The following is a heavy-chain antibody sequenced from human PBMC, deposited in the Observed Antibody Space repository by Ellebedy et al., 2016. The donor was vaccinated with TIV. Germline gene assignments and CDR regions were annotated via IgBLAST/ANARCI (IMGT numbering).Heavy chain of an antibody. V-gene: IGHV3-21*04. J-gene: IGHJ3*02. CDR2: ISSSSSYI. D-gene: IGHD3-10*01. CDR1: GFTFGDYA. CDR3: ARVAGRGVFDI. Sequence: GGSLRLXCTASGFTFGDYAMSWFRQAPGKGLEWVSSISSSSSYIYYADSVKGRFTISRDNAKNSLYLQMNSLRAEDTAVYYCARVAGRGVFDIWGQGTMVTVSS.